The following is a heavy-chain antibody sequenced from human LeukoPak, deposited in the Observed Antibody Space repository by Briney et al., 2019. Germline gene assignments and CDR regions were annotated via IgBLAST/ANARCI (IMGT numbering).Heavy chain of an antibody. Sequence: GGSLRLSCAASGFPFSTYWMHWVRQAPGKGLVWVSRINTDGSSTTYADSVKGRFTISRDNAKNTLYLQMNSLRAEDTAVYYCVRDSFEAGIYHGMDVWGQGTTVTVSS. CDR2: INTDGSST. V-gene: IGHV3-74*01. D-gene: IGHD6-13*01. CDR3: VRDSFEAGIYHGMDV. CDR1: GFPFSTYW. J-gene: IGHJ6*02.